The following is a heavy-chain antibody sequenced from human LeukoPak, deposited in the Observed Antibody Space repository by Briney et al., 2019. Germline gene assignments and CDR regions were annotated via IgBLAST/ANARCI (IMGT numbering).Heavy chain of an antibody. D-gene: IGHD6-19*01. CDR3: ARFRRSVAGTFYYYGMDV. CDR2: IYSGGST. Sequence: GGSLRLSCAAPGFTVSSNYMSWVRQAPGKGLEWVSVIYSGGSTYYADSVKGRFTISRDNSKNTLYLQMNSLRAEDTAVYYCARFRRSVAGTFYYYGMDVWGQGTTVTVSS. V-gene: IGHV3-53*01. CDR1: GFTVSSNY. J-gene: IGHJ6*02.